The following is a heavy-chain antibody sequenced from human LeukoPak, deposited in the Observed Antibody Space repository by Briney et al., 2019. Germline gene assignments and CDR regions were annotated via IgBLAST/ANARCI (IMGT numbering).Heavy chain of an antibody. CDR2: INPSGGST. CDR3: ARGDLGDYVIGYXXXDV. J-gene: IGHJ6*02. V-gene: IGHV1-46*01. Sequence: GASVKVSCKASGYTFTSYYMHWVRQAPGQGLGWMGIINPSGGSTSYAQKFQGRVTMTRDTSTSTVYMELSSLRSEDTAVYYCARGDLGDYVIGYXXXDVWGQGTTVTVSS. D-gene: IGHD4-17*01. CDR1: GYTFTSYY.